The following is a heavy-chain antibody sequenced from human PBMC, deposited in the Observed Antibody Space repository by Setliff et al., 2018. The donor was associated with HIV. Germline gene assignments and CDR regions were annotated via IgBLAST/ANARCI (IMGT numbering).Heavy chain of an antibody. J-gene: IGHJ6*04. CDR3: ARGSNP. D-gene: IGHD4-4*01. CDR1: GYTFTSYG. Sequence: ASVKVSCKASGYTFTSYGISWVRQAPGQGLEWMGWISGYNGNTKYAQRFQGRVAMTTETSTSTAYMEMRSLRSDDTAVYYCARGSNPRGKGTTVTVSS. V-gene: IGHV1-18*01. CDR2: ISGYNGNT.